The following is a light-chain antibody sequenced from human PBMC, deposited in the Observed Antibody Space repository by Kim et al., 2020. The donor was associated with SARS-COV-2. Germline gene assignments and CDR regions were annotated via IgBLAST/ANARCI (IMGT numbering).Light chain of an antibody. CDR1: QDIRND. CDR2: GAS. Sequence: ASVGDRVTITCRASQDIRNDLGCYQQKPGRAPKRLIYGASSLQSGVPSRFSGSGSGTEFTLTISSLQPEDFATYFCLQHNSYPRTFGQGTRLDIK. J-gene: IGKJ5*01. CDR3: LQHNSYPRT. V-gene: IGKV1-17*01.